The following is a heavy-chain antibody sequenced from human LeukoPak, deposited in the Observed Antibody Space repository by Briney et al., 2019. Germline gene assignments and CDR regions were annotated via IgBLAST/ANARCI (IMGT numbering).Heavy chain of an antibody. V-gene: IGHV4-34*01. CDR3: ARGRRDGYRFPFDY. CDR1: GGSFSGYY. J-gene: IGHJ4*02. Sequence: PSETLSLTCAVYGGSFSGYYWSWIRQPPGKGLEWIGEINHSGSTNYNPSLKSRVTISVDTSKNQFSLKLSSVTAADTAVYYCARGRRDGYRFPFDYWGQGTLATVSS. CDR2: INHSGST. D-gene: IGHD5-24*01.